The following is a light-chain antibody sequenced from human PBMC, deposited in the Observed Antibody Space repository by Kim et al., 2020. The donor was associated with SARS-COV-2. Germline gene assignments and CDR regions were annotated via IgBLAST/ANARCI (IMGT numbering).Light chain of an antibody. CDR2: QDN. V-gene: IGLV3-1*01. J-gene: IGLJ2*01. CDR3: QAWDRTTMV. CDR1: KLGDKD. Sequence: GCPGRPAGSSGAGEKLGDKDVCWYERKPGRSPVLVMYQDNKRPSGIPERFSGSNSGNTATLTIGGTQAMDEADYYCQAWDRTTMVFGGGTQLTVL.